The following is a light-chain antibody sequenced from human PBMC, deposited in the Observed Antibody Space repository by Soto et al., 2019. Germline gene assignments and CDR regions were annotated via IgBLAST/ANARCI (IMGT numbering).Light chain of an antibody. CDR2: GAS. CDR3: QQYQNCCPLT. J-gene: IGKJ4*01. V-gene: IGKV3D-15*01. Sequence: EVLMTQSPATLSVSPGERVTLSCRASQSININLAWYQQKPGQAPRVLIYGASSRASGIPDRFSGSGSGTDFTITSSRLEQDECAFYYWQQYQNCCPLTFGGGTRVEIK. CDR1: QSININ.